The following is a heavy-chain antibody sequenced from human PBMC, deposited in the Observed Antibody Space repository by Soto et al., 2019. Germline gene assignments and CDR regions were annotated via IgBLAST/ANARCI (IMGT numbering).Heavy chain of an antibody. D-gene: IGHD3-22*01. V-gene: IGHV4-59*01. Sequence: QVQLQESGPGLVKPSETLSLTCTVSGGSISRYYWSWIRQPPGKGREMLGYSYYSGSTNYNPSLMSRGTIAVDTSKNQFCLKLSSVTDEDTAVYYCARDRYYYDSSGYALYFDYWGQGTLVTVSS. CDR1: GGSISRYY. CDR3: ARDRYYYDSSGYALYFDY. J-gene: IGHJ4*02. CDR2: SYYSGST.